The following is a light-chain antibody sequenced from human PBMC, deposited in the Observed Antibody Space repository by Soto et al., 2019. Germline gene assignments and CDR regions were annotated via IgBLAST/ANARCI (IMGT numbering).Light chain of an antibody. CDR1: SSDVGGYNY. Sequence: QSVLTQPASVSGSPGQSIIISCTGTSSDVGGYNYVSWYQQHPGKAPKLMIYDVSNRPSGVSNRFSGSKSGNTASLTISGLQAEDEADYYCSSYTSSSTPWVFGGGTKLTVL. CDR2: DVS. CDR3: SSYTSSSTPWV. V-gene: IGLV2-14*01. J-gene: IGLJ3*02.